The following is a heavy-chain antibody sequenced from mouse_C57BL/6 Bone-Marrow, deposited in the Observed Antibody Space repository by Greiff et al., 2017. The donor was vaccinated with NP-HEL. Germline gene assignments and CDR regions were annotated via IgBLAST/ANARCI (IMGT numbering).Heavy chain of an antibody. CDR1: GFTFSSYA. Sequence: EVKLVESGEGLVKPGGSLKLSCAASGFTFSSYAMSWVRQTPEQRLEWVAYISRGGDYIYYADTVKGRFTITRDNARNTLYLQLSSLKSEDTAMDYCTRDEGEQRESFFAYWGQGTLVTVSA. CDR3: TRDEGEQRESFFAY. D-gene: IGHD6-1*01. V-gene: IGHV5-9-1*02. CDR2: ISRGGDYI. J-gene: IGHJ3*01.